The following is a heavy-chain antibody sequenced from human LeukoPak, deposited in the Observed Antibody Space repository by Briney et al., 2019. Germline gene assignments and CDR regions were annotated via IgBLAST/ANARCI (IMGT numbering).Heavy chain of an antibody. V-gene: IGHV4-39*01. CDR2: IYYSGST. D-gene: IGHD3-22*01. CDR1: GGSISSSSYY. J-gene: IGHJ1*01. CDR3: ARRRYYDGSGYLE. Sequence: SETLSLTCTVSGGSISSSSYYWGWIRQPPGKGLEWIGSIYYSGSTYYNPSLKSRVTMSVDTSNNQFSLNLRSVTAADAAVYYCARRRYYDGSGYLEWGQGTLLSVSS.